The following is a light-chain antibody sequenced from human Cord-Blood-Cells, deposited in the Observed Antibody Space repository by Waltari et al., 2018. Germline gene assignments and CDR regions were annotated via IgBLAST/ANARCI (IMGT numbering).Light chain of an antibody. CDR2: DVS. V-gene: IGLV2-14*01. CDR1: SRAFGGYNV. Sequence: QSALTQPASVSGSPGQSISISCSGTSRAFGGYNVFPWYQQHPGKTPKLMIYDVSNRPSGVSNRFSSSKSGNTASLTISGLQAEDEADYYCSSYTSSSTLVFGGGTKLTVL. CDR3: SSYTSSSTLV. J-gene: IGLJ2*01.